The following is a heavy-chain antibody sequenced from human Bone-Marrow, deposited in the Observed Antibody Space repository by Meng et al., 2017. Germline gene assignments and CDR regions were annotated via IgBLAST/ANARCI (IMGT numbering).Heavy chain of an antibody. Sequence: VQLQXXGPGLVKPSGTXXLXCAAASVSPGSTNWWGWVRQXXGNGLXXXGEIEKDGXXNYXXXLKSXXXISVXXXRNQFXLKLNXVXXXDTAXYYCAXXGPPIAAGDPFDYWGQGTLVTVSS. CDR3: AXXGPPIAAGDPFDY. D-gene: IGHD6-13*01. CDR1: SVSPGSTNW. J-gene: IGHJ4*02. CDR2: IEKDGXX. V-gene: IGHV4-4*02.